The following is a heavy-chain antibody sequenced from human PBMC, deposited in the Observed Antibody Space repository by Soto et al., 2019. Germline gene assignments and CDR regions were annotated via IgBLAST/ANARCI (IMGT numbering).Heavy chain of an antibody. CDR1: GFTFSSYC. CDR2: ISYDGSNK. V-gene: IGHV3-30*18. J-gene: IGHJ4*02. CDR3: AKDLIDYYGSGSTQDY. D-gene: IGHD3-10*01. Sequence: GGSMRLSCAASGFTFSSYCMHWLRQAPGKGLEWVAVISYDGSNKYYADSVKGRFTISRDNSKNTLYLQMNSLRAEDTAVYYCAKDLIDYYGSGSTQDYWGQGTLVTVSS.